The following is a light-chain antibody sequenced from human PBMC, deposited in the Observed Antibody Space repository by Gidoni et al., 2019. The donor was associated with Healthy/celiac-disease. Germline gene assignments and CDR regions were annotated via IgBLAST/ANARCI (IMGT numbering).Light chain of an antibody. Sequence: DIHLTQSPSTLSASVGVTVTITCRASQSISSWLAWYQQKPGKAPKLLIYKASSLESGVPSRFSGSGSGTEFTLTISSLQPDDFATYYCQQYNSYSYTFGQGTKLEIK. CDR1: QSISSW. CDR3: QQYNSYSYT. CDR2: KAS. V-gene: IGKV1-5*03. J-gene: IGKJ2*01.